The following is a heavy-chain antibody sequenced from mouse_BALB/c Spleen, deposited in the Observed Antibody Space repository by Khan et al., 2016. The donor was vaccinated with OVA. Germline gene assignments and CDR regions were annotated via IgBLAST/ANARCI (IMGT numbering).Heavy chain of an antibody. D-gene: IGHD2-1*01. J-gene: IGHJ3*01. CDR3: ARGGNSWFAY. V-gene: IGHV1-54*01. Sequence: QVQLKQSGAELVRPGTSVKVSCKASGYAFTNYLIEWVKQRPGQGLEWIGVINPGSGGTNYNEKFKGKATLTADKSSSTAYMQLISLTSDDSAVYFCARGGNSWFAYWGQGTLVTVSA. CDR1: GYAFTNYL. CDR2: INPGSGGT.